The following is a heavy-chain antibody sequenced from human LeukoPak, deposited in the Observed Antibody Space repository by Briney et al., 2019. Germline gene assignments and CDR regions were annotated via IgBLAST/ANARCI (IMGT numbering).Heavy chain of an antibody. CDR2: TSHTGGIT. Sequence: SETLSLTCAVYGGSFSGNYWTLIRQTPGKGLEWIGETSHTGGITNYNPTLKGRATISVDASKHQFSLKLTSLTAPGTGGHYCARVPDFIARPCDSWGRVTLVTVSS. D-gene: IGHD2-21*01. CDR1: GGSFSGNY. J-gene: IGHJ4*02. V-gene: IGHV4-34*01. CDR3: ARVPDFIARPCDS.